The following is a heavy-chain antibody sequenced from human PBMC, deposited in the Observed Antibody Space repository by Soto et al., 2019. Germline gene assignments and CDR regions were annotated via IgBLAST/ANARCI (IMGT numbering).Heavy chain of an antibody. CDR3: AKDESGAAEI. J-gene: IGHJ3*02. CDR2: VYYNENT. D-gene: IGHD7-27*01. Sequence: PSETLSLTCSVSGGSISSFTYYWGWIRQPPGKGLEWIGTVYYNENTYYNPSLKSRVTITVDTAKNQFSLNLKFVTAADTAVYFCAKDESGAAEIWGQGTMVTVSS. V-gene: IGHV4-39*07. CDR1: GGSISSFTYY.